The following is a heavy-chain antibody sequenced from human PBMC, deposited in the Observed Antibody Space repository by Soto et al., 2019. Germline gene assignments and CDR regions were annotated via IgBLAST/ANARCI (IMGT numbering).Heavy chain of an antibody. CDR1: GFAFSSHW. CDR3: VRDPDQYSYYGLDV. V-gene: IGHV3-74*01. D-gene: IGHD2-15*01. Sequence: EVQLVESGGDFVQPGGSLRISCVASGFAFSSHWMYWVRQAPGKGLVWVSRINSDGTITTYADSVKGRFTISRDNAKNTLYLQMNSLRVEDTALYYCVRDPDQYSYYGLDVWGQGTTVIVS. J-gene: IGHJ6*02. CDR2: INSDGTIT.